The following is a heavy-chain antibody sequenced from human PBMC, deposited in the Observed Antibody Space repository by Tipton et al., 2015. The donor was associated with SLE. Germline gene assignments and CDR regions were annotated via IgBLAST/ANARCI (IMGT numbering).Heavy chain of an antibody. CDR2: IYYSGST. V-gene: IGHV4-59*01. CDR1: GGSISSYY. Sequence: LSLTCTVSGGSISSYYWSWIRQPPGKGLEWIGYIYYSGSTNYNPSLKSRVTISVDTSKNQFSLKLSSVTAADTAVYYCAKTYSSSWYWFDPWGQGTLVAVSS. CDR3: AKTYSSSWYWFDP. D-gene: IGHD6-13*01. J-gene: IGHJ5*02.